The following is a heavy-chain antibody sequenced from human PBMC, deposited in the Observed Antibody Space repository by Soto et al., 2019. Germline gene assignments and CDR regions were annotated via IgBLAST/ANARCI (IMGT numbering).Heavy chain of an antibody. J-gene: IGHJ4*01. V-gene: IGHV3-7*01. Sequence: EVQLVESGGGLVQPGGSLRLSCAASGVTFGSYWMSWVRQAPGKGLEWLATIKMDASEKKYVDSVKGRFTMSRDNAKNSLYLPMVSLRAEDTAVYYCARDPGYGSGASVHHYLDYWGHGTLVTVSS. D-gene: IGHD3-10*01. CDR3: ARDPGYGSGASVHHYLDY. CDR2: IKMDASEK. CDR1: GVTFGSYW.